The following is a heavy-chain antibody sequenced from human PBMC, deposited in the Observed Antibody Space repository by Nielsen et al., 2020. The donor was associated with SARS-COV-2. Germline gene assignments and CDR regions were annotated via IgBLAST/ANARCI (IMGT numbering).Heavy chain of an antibody. CDR3: ARSRWFGELPNDY. D-gene: IGHD3-10*01. J-gene: IGHJ4*02. CDR2: INANSGNT. V-gene: IGHV1-8*02. Sequence: ASVKVSCKASGYTFIGYYMHWVRQAPGQGLEWMGRINANSGNTGYAQKFQGRVTMTRNTSISTAYMELSSLRSEDTAVYYCARSRWFGELPNDYWGQGTLVTVSS. CDR1: GYTFIGYY.